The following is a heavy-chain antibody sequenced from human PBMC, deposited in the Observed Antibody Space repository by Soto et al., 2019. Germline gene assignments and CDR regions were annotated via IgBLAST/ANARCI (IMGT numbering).Heavy chain of an antibody. CDR2: INDSGNI. Sequence: QVQLQQWGAGLLKPSETLSLTCAVYGGSFSGYQWTWIRQTPEMGLEWIGEINDSGNINYNPSLKSRVTISVDTAKKQIYLRLSSVTAADTAVYYCARGLILWFGELSRRGGYYSYMDVWGKGTTVTVSS. CDR1: GGSFSGYQ. D-gene: IGHD3-10*01. CDR3: ARGLILWFGELSRRGGYYSYMDV. J-gene: IGHJ6*03. V-gene: IGHV4-34*02.